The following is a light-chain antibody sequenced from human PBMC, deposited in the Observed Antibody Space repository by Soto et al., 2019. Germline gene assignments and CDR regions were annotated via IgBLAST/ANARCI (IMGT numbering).Light chain of an antibody. CDR1: QSVSSN. CDR2: VAS. J-gene: IGKJ4*01. V-gene: IGKV3-15*01. CDR3: QQYNDWPPKLT. Sequence: EIVMTQSPVTLSVSPGERATLTCRASQSVSSNLALYEQKLGQPPRLLVCVASTMATCIPARFSGSGSGTEFTLTTRSLQSEDFAVYYCQQYNDWPPKLTFGGGTKVDI.